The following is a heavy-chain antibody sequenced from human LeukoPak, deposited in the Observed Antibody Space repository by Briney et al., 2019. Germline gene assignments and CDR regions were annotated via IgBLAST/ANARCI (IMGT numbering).Heavy chain of an antibody. J-gene: IGHJ4*02. CDR3: ASTEMVYAPSRFDY. V-gene: IGHV4-39*07. D-gene: IGHD2-8*01. Sequence: SQTLSLTCTVSGGSISSSSYYWGWIRQPPGKGLEWIGRIYYSGSTYYNPSLKSRVTISVDTSKNQFSLKLSSVTAADTAVYYCASTEMVYAPSRFDYWGQGTLVTVSS. CDR1: GGSISSSSYY. CDR2: IYYSGST.